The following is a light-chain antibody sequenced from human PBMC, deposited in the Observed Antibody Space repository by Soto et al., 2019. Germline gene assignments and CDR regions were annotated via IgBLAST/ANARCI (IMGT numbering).Light chain of an antibody. J-gene: IGKJ1*01. Sequence: IVMTQSPATLSVSPGEGATLSCRASQNIYSNIAWYQQRPGQAPRLLIYRASTRATGVPARFSGSGSGTEFTLTISSLQSEDFTVYSCLQYHNLWAFGQATKVDIK. V-gene: IGKV3-15*01. CDR2: RAS. CDR3: LQYHNLWA. CDR1: QNIYSN.